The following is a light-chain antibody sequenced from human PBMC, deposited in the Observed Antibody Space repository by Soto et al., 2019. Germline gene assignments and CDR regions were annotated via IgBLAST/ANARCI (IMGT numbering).Light chain of an antibody. CDR1: QSLRSS. V-gene: IGKV3-15*01. Sequence: TMMTHSPDTLSVSLWERATLSCRASQSLRSSLAWYQQKPGQAPRLLIYDASTRATGIPARFSGSGSGTDFTLTISGLQSEDFAVYYCQQYNNWPQKFGQGTKVDIK. CDR3: QQYNNWPQK. J-gene: IGKJ1*01. CDR2: DAS.